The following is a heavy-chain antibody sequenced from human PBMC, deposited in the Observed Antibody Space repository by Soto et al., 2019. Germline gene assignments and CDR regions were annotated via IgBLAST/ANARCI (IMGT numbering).Heavy chain of an antibody. CDR1: GFTFSSYS. Sequence: EVQLVESGGGLVQPGGSLRLSCAASGFTFSSYSMNWVRQAPGKGLEWVSYISSSSSTIYYADSVKGRFTISRDNANNSLYLQMNSLRDADTAVYYCARGRTGDSSTRFDYWGQGTLVTVSS. V-gene: IGHV3-48*02. J-gene: IGHJ4*02. D-gene: IGHD6-13*01. CDR3: ARGRTGDSSTRFDY. CDR2: ISSSSSTI.